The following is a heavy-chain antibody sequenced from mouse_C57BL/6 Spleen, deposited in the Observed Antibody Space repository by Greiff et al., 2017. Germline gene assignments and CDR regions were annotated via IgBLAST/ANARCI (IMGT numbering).Heavy chain of an antibody. CDR1: GYTFTDYN. Sequence: VQLQQSGPELVKPGASVKIPCKASGYTFTDYNMDWVKQSHGKSLEWIGDINPNNGGTIYNQKFKGKATLTVDKSSSTAYMELRSLTSEDTAVYYCARGGVYYGSSYWYFDVWGTGTTVTVSS. CDR3: ARGGVYYGSSYWYFDV. D-gene: IGHD1-1*01. J-gene: IGHJ1*03. CDR2: INPNNGGT. V-gene: IGHV1-18*01.